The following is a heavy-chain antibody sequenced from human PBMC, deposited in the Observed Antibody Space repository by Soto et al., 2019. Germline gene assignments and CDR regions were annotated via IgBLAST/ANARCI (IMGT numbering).Heavy chain of an antibody. D-gene: IGHD6-6*01. CDR1: GGSISSSSYY. J-gene: IGHJ3*02. Sequence: QLQLQESGPGLVKPSETLSLTCTVSGGSISSSSYYWGWIRQPPGKGLEWIGSIYYSGSTYYNPSLKSRVTISVDTSKNQFSLKLSSVTAADTAVYYCARVSPPSSSYDAFDIWGQGTMVTVSS. CDR3: ARVSPPSSSYDAFDI. CDR2: IYYSGST. V-gene: IGHV4-39*01.